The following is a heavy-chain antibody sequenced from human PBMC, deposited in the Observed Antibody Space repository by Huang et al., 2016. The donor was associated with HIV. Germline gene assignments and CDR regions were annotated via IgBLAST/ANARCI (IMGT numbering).Heavy chain of an antibody. J-gene: IGHJ4*02. CDR1: GGSFSGPN. CDR3: ARGRGDARGFLGLDF. V-gene: IGHV4-34*01. D-gene: IGHD3-16*01. CDR2: INHSGRT. Sequence: QVQLHQWGAGLLKPSETLSLTCAVYGGSFSGPNWTWIRQTPGKGLGWIGEINHSGRTNYSPSLKRRVTISLDTSKNQFSRRLRAVTAADTAVYYCARGRGDARGFLGLDFWGQGTLVTVSS.